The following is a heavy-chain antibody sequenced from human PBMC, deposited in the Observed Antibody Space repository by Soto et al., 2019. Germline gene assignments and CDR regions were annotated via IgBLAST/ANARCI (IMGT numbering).Heavy chain of an antibody. CDR1: GYSFTGYY. Sequence: HEHLVQSGAEVKRPGASLKVSCKASGYSFTGYYIHWVRQAPGQGLEWMGWINPDSGATNYAPNFQGRVTLTSDTSISTASMDLTSLTSDDTAVYYCARGDYGTGGYPFPSFDYWGQGTLVIVSS. J-gene: IGHJ4*02. CDR3: ARGDYGTGGYPFPSFDY. D-gene: IGHD2-8*02. V-gene: IGHV1-2*02. CDR2: INPDSGAT.